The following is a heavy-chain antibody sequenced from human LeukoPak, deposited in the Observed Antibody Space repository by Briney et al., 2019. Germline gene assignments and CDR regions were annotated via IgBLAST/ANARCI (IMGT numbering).Heavy chain of an antibody. CDR3: ARRASRRLRGAYGGHLDY. J-gene: IGHJ4*02. CDR2: IYYSGST. CDR1: GGSISSSSYY. V-gene: IGHV4-39*01. Sequence: SETLSLTCTVSGGSISSSSYYWGWIRQPPGKGLEWIGSIYYSGSTYYNPSLKSRVTISVDTSKNQFFLKLSSVTAADTAVYYCARRASRRLRGAYGGHLDYWGQGTLVTVSS. D-gene: IGHD3-10*01.